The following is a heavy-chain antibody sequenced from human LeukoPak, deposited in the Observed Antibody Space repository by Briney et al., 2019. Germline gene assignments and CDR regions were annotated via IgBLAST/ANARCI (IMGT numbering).Heavy chain of an antibody. CDR3: ARDSFYNWNYPTRNFDY. Sequence: ASVKVSCKASGGTFSSYAISWVRQAPGQGLEWMGGIIPIFGTANYAQKFQGRVTITADESTSTAYMELSSLRSEDTAVYYCARDSFYNWNYPTRNFDYWGQGTLVTVSS. D-gene: IGHD1-7*01. V-gene: IGHV1-69*01. J-gene: IGHJ4*02. CDR2: IIPIFGTA. CDR1: GGTFSSYA.